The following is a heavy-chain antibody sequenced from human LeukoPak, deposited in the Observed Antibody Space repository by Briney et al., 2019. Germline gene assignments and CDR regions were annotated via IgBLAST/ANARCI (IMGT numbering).Heavy chain of an antibody. V-gene: IGHV3-33*08. CDR1: EFTFSSYG. CDR2: IWYDGSNK. CDR3: ARDTNIVASGMDV. J-gene: IGHJ6*02. Sequence: GGSLRLSCAASEFTFSSYGMHWVRQAPGKGLEWVAVIWYDGSNKYYADSVKGRFTISRDNSKNTLYLQMNSLRAEDTAVYYCARDTNIVASGMDVWGQGTTVTVSS. D-gene: IGHD5-12*01.